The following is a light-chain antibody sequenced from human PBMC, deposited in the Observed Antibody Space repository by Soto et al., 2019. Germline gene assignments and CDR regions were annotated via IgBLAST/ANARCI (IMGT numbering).Light chain of an antibody. Sequence: EIVLTQSPATLSLSPWESATLSWRASQSVSSSYLAWYQHKPGQAPRLLFYCASTRATGIPDRFSGSGSGTDFTLTISKLEPEDFAVYYCQQYGSSYLYTFGQGTKVDIK. V-gene: IGKV3-20*01. CDR3: QQYGSSYLYT. CDR2: CAS. CDR1: QSVSSSY. J-gene: IGKJ2*01.